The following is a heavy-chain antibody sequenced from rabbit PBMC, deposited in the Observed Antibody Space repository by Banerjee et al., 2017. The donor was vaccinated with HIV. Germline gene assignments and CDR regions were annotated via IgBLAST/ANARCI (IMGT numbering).Heavy chain of an antibody. CDR2: IYTRSGST. J-gene: IGHJ4*01. CDR3: ARDFNL. CDR1: GLDFSSSVY. Sequence: QSLEESGGDLVKPGASLTLTCKASGLDFSSSVYMCWVRQAPGKGLEWIACIYTRSGSTYYASWAKGRFTITKTSSTTVTLQMTSLTAADTATYFCARDFNLWGQGTLVTVS. V-gene: IGHV1S40*01.